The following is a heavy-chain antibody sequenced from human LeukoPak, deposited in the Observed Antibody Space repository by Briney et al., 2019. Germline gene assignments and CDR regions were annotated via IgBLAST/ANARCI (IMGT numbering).Heavy chain of an antibody. CDR1: GFTFSTYW. J-gene: IGHJ5*02. D-gene: IGHD6-19*01. CDR2: TRVVGSEK. Sequence: GGSLRLSCTAFGFTFSTYWMSWFGQAPGKGLEWLAKTRVVGSEKYYVDSVKGRFTISRDNAKNSLSPQMNSLRAEDTAVYYCARIIAVAGTDWFDPWGQGTLVTVSS. CDR3: ARIIAVAGTDWFDP. V-gene: IGHV3-7*01.